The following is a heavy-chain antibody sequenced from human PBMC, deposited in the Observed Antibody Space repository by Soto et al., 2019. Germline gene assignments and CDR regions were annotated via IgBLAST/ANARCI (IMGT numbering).Heavy chain of an antibody. Sequence: SETLSLTCAVSGYSITNGYYWGWIRQPPGKGLEWIGSIYHSGNTYYNPSLKSRVTLSIDTSKNQFSLKLRSVTAADPAMYYCARVKLAGRGSFHDWGQGTLVTVSS. CDR1: GYSITNGYY. CDR3: ARVKLAGRGSFHD. J-gene: IGHJ4*02. D-gene: IGHD3-3*02. CDR2: IYHSGNT. V-gene: IGHV4-38-2*01.